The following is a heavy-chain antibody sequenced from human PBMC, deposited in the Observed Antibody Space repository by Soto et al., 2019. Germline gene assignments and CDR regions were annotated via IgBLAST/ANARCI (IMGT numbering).Heavy chain of an antibody. V-gene: IGHV4-39*01. Sequence: SETLSLTCTVSGGSITGGSISSTTYYWGWMRQPPGKGLEWIASFFIGGNTYYNPSLKSRVTTSVDTSKNQFSLKLSSVTAADTAVYFCARQYTVTVSYFDYWGLGTLVTVSS. CDR3: ARQYTVTVSYFDY. J-gene: IGHJ4*02. CDR2: FFIGGNT. D-gene: IGHD4-17*01. CDR1: GGSITGGSISSTTYY.